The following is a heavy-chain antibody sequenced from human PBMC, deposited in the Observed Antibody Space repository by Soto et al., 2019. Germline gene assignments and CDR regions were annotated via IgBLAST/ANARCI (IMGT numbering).Heavy chain of an antibody. CDR3: ARDWAIFGVVPLWFDP. CDR1: GFTFSDYY. Sequence: GGSLRLSCAASGFTFSDYYMSWIRQAPGKGLEWVSYISSSGSTIYYADSVKGRFTISRDNAKNSLYLQMNSLRAEDTAVYYCARDWAIFGVVPLWFDPWGQGTLVTVSS. J-gene: IGHJ5*02. D-gene: IGHD3-3*01. CDR2: ISSSGSTI. V-gene: IGHV3-11*01.